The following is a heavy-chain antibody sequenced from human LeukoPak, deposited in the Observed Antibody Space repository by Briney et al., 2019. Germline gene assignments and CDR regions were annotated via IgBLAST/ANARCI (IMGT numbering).Heavy chain of an antibody. CDR2: IYYSGST. D-gene: IGHD3-10*01. Sequence: SETLSLTCAVYGGSFSGYYWSWIRQPPGKGLEWIGYIYYSGSTKYNPSLKSRVTISVDTSKNQFSLKLSSVTAADTAVYYCARGSRGVITIPDYWGQGTLVTVSS. CDR1: GGSFSGYY. CDR3: ARGSRGVITIPDY. J-gene: IGHJ4*02. V-gene: IGHV4-34*11.